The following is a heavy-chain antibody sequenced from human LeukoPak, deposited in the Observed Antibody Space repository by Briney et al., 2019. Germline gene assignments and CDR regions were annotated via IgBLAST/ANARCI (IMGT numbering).Heavy chain of an antibody. CDR2: INPNSGGT. CDR1: GYTFTGYF. Sequence: ASVKVSCKASGYTFTGYFLHWVRQAPGHGLEWMGWINPNSGGTNFAQNFQGWVTMTRDTSISTAYMELSRLRSDDTTVYYCARVTLAAAGEVRAFDIWGQGTMVTVSS. J-gene: IGHJ3*02. V-gene: IGHV1-2*04. D-gene: IGHD6-13*01. CDR3: ARVTLAAAGEVRAFDI.